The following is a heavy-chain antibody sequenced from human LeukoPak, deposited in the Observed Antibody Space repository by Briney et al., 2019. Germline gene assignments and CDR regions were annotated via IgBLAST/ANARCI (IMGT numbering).Heavy chain of an antibody. D-gene: IGHD3-22*01. CDR3: ARDSGYYDSSGYYYYHYGMDV. Sequence: PGGSLRLSCAASGFTFSNYDMHWVRQATGKGLEWVSAIGSAGDTYFPGSVKGRFTISRENAKNSLYLQMNSLRAEDTAVYYCARDSGYYDSSGYYYYHYGMDVWGQGTTVTVSS. CDR2: IGSAGDT. CDR1: GFTFSNYD. J-gene: IGHJ6*02. V-gene: IGHV3-13*01.